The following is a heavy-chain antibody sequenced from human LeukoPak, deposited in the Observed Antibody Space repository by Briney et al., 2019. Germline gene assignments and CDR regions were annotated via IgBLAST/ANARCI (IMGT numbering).Heavy chain of an antibody. CDR3: ARDASYTEMATIPTDY. J-gene: IGHJ4*02. Sequence: GGSLRLSCAASGFTFSSYSMNWVRQAPGKGLEWVSSISSSSSYIYYADSVKGRFTISRDNAKNSLYLQMNSLRAEDTAVYYCARDASYTEMATIPTDYWGQGTLVTVSS. CDR2: ISSSSSYI. D-gene: IGHD5-24*01. CDR1: GFTFSSYS. V-gene: IGHV3-21*01.